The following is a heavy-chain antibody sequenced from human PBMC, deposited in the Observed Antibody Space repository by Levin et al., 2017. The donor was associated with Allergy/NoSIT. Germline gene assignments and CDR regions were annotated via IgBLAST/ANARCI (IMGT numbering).Heavy chain of an antibody. CDR1: GFSLRNSG. CDR3: AKDLWY. Sequence: PGGSLRLSCAASGFSLRNSGMHWVRQAPGKGLEWVAFISSEGSKKYFADSVKGRFTISRDSSATILYLQMNSLTVGDTAMYYCAKDLWYWGQGIQVIVSS. J-gene: IGHJ4*02. D-gene: IGHD3-10*01. V-gene: IGHV3-30*18. CDR2: ISSEGSKK.